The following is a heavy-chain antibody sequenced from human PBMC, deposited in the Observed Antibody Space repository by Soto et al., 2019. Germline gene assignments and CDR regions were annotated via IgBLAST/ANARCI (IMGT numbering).Heavy chain of an antibody. CDR1: GGSISSYY. D-gene: IGHD3-10*01. V-gene: IGHV4-59*01. J-gene: IGHJ5*02. Sequence: PSETLSLTCTVSGGSISSYYWSWIRQPPGKGLEWIGYIYYSGSTNYNPSLKSRVTISVDTSKNQFSLKLSSVTAADTAVYYCARRSGAGFDPWGQGTLVTISS. CDR2: IYYSGST. CDR3: ARRSGAGFDP.